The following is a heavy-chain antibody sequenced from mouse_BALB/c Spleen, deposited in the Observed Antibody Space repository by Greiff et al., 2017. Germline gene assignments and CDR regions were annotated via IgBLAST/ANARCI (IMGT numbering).Heavy chain of an antibody. CDR1: GFSLTGYG. Sequence: QVQLKQSGPGLVAPSQSLSITCTVSGFSLTGYGVNWVRQPPGKGLEWLGMIWGDGSTDYNSALKSRLSISKDNSKSQVFLKMNSLQTDDTARYYCARRLPLYAMDYWGQGTSVTVSS. CDR2: IWGDGST. D-gene: IGHD2-10*01. CDR3: ARRLPLYAMDY. V-gene: IGHV2-6-7*01. J-gene: IGHJ4*01.